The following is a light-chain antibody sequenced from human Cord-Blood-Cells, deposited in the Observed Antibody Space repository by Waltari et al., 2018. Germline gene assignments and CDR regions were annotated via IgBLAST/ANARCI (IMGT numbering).Light chain of an antibody. V-gene: IGKV1-39*01. CDR1: QSISSY. CDR3: QQSYSTPLT. Sequence: IQVTQVSFFLSAFVGGRVTITCRASQSISSYLNWYQQKPGKAPKLLIYAASSLQSGVPSRFSGSGSGTDFTLTISSLQPEDFATYYCQQSYSTPLTFGGGTKVEIK. J-gene: IGKJ4*01. CDR2: AAS.